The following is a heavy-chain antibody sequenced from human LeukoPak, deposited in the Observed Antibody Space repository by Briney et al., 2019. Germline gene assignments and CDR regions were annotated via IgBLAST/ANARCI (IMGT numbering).Heavy chain of an antibody. CDR3: AREGTNADIFDY. V-gene: IGHV3-48*03. Sequence: GGSLRLSCAASGFTFSSYDVNCVRQAPGKGLEWVAHISTGGDDIYHADSVKGRFTISRDNAKNSLYLQMSSLRAEDTAVYYCAREGTNADIFDYWGQGTLVTVSS. CDR1: GFTFSSYD. D-gene: IGHD3-9*01. CDR2: ISTGGDDI. J-gene: IGHJ4*02.